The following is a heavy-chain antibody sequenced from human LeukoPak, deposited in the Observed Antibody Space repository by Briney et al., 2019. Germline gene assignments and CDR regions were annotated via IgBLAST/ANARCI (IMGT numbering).Heavy chain of an antibody. CDR2: ISSNGGST. Sequence: PGGPLRLSCAAPGFTFSSYAMHWVRQAPGKGLEYVSAISSNGGSTYYANSVKGRFTISRDNSKNTLYLQMGSLRAEDMAVYYCARVSGSYRYFDYWGQGTLVTVSS. D-gene: IGHD1-26*01. CDR1: GFTFSSYA. V-gene: IGHV3-64*01. CDR3: ARVSGSYRYFDY. J-gene: IGHJ4*02.